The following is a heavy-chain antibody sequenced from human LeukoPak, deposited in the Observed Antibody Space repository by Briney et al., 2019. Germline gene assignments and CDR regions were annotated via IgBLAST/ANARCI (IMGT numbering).Heavy chain of an antibody. Sequence: TGGSLRLSCAASEFTFSSYEMNWVRQAPGKGLEWVSYISSSGSTIYYADSVKGRFTISRDNAKNSLYLQMNSLRAEDTAVYYCARSRYRPIFDYWGQGTLVTVSS. V-gene: IGHV3-48*03. CDR2: ISSSGSTI. J-gene: IGHJ4*02. D-gene: IGHD5-18*01. CDR3: ARSRYRPIFDY. CDR1: EFTFSSYE.